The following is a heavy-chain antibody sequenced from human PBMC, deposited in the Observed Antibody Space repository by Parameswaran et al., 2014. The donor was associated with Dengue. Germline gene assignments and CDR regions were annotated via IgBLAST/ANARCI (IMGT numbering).Heavy chain of an antibody. Sequence: WIRQPPGKGLEWIGTIYYNGSTYYNPSLKSRVTISVDTSKNQFSLKLSSVTAADTAVYYCARQIYSNWFDPWGQGTLVTVSS. V-gene: IGHV4-39*01. D-gene: IGHD5-12*01. CDR3: ARQIYSNWFDP. J-gene: IGHJ5*02. CDR2: IYYNGST.